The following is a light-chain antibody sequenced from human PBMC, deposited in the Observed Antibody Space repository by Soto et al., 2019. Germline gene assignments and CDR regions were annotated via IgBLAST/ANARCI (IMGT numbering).Light chain of an antibody. CDR1: QSISSW. CDR2: KAS. CDR3: QQYNSYWT. J-gene: IGKJ1*01. V-gene: IGKV1-5*03. Sequence: DIQMTQSPSTLTPSVGDRSTITFRTGQSISSWLAWYQQKPGKAPKLLIYKASSLESGVPSRFSGSGSGTEFTLTISSLQPDDFATYYCQQYNSYWTFGQGTKVDI.